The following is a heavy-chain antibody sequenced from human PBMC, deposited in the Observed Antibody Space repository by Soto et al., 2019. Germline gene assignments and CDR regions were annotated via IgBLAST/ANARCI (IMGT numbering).Heavy chain of an antibody. CDR1: GFTFSNYA. Sequence: GESLKISCAASGFTFSNYAMSWVRQAPGEGLEWVSAISGSGGSTYHADSVKGRFTISRDNSRNTLYLQMNSLRAEDTAVYYCARSSSAWYSFDYWGQGTLVTVSS. D-gene: IGHD6-19*01. V-gene: IGHV3-23*01. J-gene: IGHJ4*02. CDR3: ARSSSAWYSFDY. CDR2: ISGSGGST.